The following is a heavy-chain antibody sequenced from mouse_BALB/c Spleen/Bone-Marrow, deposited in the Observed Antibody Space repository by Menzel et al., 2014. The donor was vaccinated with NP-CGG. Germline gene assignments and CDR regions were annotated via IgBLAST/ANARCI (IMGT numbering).Heavy chain of an antibody. CDR3: ARVLRWSLDY. CDR1: GYTFTSYT. J-gene: IGHJ2*01. Sequence: LVESGAELARPGASVKMSCKASGYTFTSYTMHWVKQRPGQGLEWIGFINPSSNYTNYNQKFKDKATLTADKSSSTAYMQLSSLTSEDSAVYYCARVLRWSLDYWGQGTTRTVSS. V-gene: IGHV1-4*01. CDR2: INPSSNYT. D-gene: IGHD6-2*01.